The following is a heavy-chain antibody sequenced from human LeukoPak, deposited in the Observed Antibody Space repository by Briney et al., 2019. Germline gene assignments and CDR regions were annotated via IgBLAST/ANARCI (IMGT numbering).Heavy chain of an antibody. V-gene: IGHV4-31*03. J-gene: IGHJ4*02. D-gene: IGHD2-21*02. CDR1: GGSISSGGYY. Sequence: PQTLSLTCTVSGGSISSGGYYWSWIRQHPGKGLEWIGYIYYSGSTYYNPSLKSRVTISVDTSKNQFSLKLSSVTAADTAVYYCARGLDCGGDCYAYFDYWGQGTLVTVSS. CDR3: ARGLDCGGDCYAYFDY. CDR2: IYYSGST.